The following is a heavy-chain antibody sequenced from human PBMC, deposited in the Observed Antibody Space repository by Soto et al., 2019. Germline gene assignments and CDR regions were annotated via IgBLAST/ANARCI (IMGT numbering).Heavy chain of an antibody. CDR3: AREDTAMVTLDY. Sequence: QVRLVESGGGVVQPGRSLRLSCAASGFTFSSYGMHWVRQAPGKGLEWVAVIWYDGSNKYYADSVKGRFTISRDNSKNTLYLQMNSLRAEDTAVYYCAREDTAMVTLDYWGQGTLVTVSS. CDR2: IWYDGSNK. D-gene: IGHD5-18*01. J-gene: IGHJ4*02. V-gene: IGHV3-33*01. CDR1: GFTFSSYG.